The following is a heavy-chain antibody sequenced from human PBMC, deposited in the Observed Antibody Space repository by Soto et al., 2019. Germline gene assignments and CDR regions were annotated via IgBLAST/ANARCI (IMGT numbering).Heavy chain of an antibody. CDR3: ARVSVLPTYSSSWYSRGPRRPDY. V-gene: IGHV1-2*02. J-gene: IGHJ4*02. CDR1: GYTFTGYY. D-gene: IGHD6-13*01. Sequence: GASVKVSCKASGYTFTGYYMHWVRQAPGQGLEWMGWINPNSGGTNYAQKFQGRVTMTRDTSISTAYMELSRLRSDDTAVYYCARVSVLPTYSSSWYSRGPRRPDYWGQGTLVTVSS. CDR2: INPNSGGT.